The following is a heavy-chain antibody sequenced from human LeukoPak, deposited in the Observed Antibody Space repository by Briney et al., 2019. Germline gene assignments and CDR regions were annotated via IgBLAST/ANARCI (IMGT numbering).Heavy chain of an antibody. D-gene: IGHD6-19*01. CDR1: GFTFSSYS. CDR2: ISSSSSYI. V-gene: IGHV3-21*01. J-gene: IGHJ4*02. CDR3: ARGVPSGLDYFDY. Sequence: GGSLRLSCAASGFTFSSYSMNWVRQAPGKGLEWVSSISSSSSYIYYADSVKGRFTISRDNAKNSLYLQMNSLRAEDTALYYCARGVPSGLDYFDYWGQGALVTVSS.